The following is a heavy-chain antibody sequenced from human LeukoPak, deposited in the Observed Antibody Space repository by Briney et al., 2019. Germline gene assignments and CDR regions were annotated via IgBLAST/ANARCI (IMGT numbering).Heavy chain of an antibody. Sequence: GGSLRLSCAASGFTFDDYAMHWVRQAPGKGLEWVSGISWDSGSIGYADSVKGRFTIPRDNAKNSLYLQMNSLRAEDTALYYCASTDYWGQGTLVTVSS. CDR1: GFTFDDYA. CDR3: ASTDY. J-gene: IGHJ4*02. V-gene: IGHV3-9*01. CDR2: ISWDSGSI.